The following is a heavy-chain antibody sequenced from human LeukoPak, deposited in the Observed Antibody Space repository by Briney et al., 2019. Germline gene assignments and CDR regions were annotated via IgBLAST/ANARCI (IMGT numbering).Heavy chain of an antibody. D-gene: IGHD3-3*01. Sequence: PGGSLRLSCAASGFTFSSYSMNWVRQAPGKGLEWVSYISSSSSTIYYADSVKGRFTISRDNAKNSLYLQMNSLRDEDTAVYYCARDPYYDFWSGSPPGGYYYYGMDVWGQGTTVTVSS. CDR3: ARDPYYDFWSGSPPGGYYYYGMDV. J-gene: IGHJ6*02. CDR2: ISSSSSTI. V-gene: IGHV3-48*02. CDR1: GFTFSSYS.